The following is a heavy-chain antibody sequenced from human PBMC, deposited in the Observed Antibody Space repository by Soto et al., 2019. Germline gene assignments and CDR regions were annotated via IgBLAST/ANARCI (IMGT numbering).Heavy chain of an antibody. J-gene: IGHJ4*02. CDR1: GFTFSSYW. Sequence: EVQLVESGGGLVQPGGSLRLSCAASGFTFSSYWMSWVRQAPGKGLERVANIKQDGSEKYYVDSVKGRFTISRDNAKNSLYLQMNSLRAEDTAVYYCARDSPLWFGELLSVFDYWGQGTLVTVSS. D-gene: IGHD3-10*01. CDR2: IKQDGSEK. CDR3: ARDSPLWFGELLSVFDY. V-gene: IGHV3-7*01.